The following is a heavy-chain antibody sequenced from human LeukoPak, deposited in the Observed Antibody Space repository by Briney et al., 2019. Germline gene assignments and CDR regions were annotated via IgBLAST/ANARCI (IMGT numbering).Heavy chain of an antibody. Sequence: GGSLRLSCAASGFTFSSYGMHWVRQAPGKGLEWVAVISYDGSNKYYADSVKGRFTISRDNSKNTLYLQMDSLRAEDTAVYYCAKVFPAGYYFDYWGLGTLVTISS. CDR2: ISYDGSNK. D-gene: IGHD2-2*01. CDR3: AKVFPAGYYFDY. CDR1: GFTFSSYG. J-gene: IGHJ4*02. V-gene: IGHV3-30*18.